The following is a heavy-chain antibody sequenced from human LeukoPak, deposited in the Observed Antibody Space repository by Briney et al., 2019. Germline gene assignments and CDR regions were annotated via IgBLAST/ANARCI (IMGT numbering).Heavy chain of an antibody. V-gene: IGHV4-30-4*07. J-gene: IGHJ4*02. CDR1: GGSISSGAYS. D-gene: IGHD4-17*01. Sequence: PSETLSLTCAVSGGSISSGAYSWSWIRQPPGKGLKWIGYIYYSGSTYYNPSLKSRVTISIDTSKNQFSLKLSSVTAADTAVYYCARALYGDYGDYWGQGTLVTVSS. CDR3: ARALYGDYGDY. CDR2: IYYSGST.